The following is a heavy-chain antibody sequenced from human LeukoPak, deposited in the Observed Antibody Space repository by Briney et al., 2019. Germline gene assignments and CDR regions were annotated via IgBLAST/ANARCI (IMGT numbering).Heavy chain of an antibody. CDR1: GGSISSSSYY. V-gene: IGHV4-61*05. Sequence: SETLSLTCTVSGGSISSSSYYWGWIRQPPGKGLEWIGYIYYSGSTDYNPSLKSRVTISVDTSKNQFSLKLSSVTAADTAVYYCASVTDYYDSTGYQGYYFDHWGQGTLVTVSS. J-gene: IGHJ4*02. CDR3: ASVTDYYDSTGYQGYYFDH. CDR2: IYYSGST. D-gene: IGHD3-22*01.